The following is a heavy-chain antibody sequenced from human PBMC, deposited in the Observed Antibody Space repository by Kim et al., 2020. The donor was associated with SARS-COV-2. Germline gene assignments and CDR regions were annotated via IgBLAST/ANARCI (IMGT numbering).Heavy chain of an antibody. CDR3: AREGDQGWFDP. V-gene: IGHV3-30-3*01. J-gene: IGHJ5*02. D-gene: IGHD2-21*02. Sequence: GGSLRLSCAASGFTFSSYAMHWVRQAPGKGPEWVAVISYDGSNKYYADSVKGRFTISRVNSKNTLYLQMNSLRAEDTAVYYCAREGDQGWFDPWGQGTLVTVSS. CDR1: GFTFSSYA. CDR2: ISYDGSNK.